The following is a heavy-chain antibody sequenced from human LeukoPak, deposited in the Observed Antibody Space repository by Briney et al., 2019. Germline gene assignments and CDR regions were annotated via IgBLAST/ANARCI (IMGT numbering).Heavy chain of an antibody. CDR3: ARVVAAAGNNWFDP. J-gene: IGHJ5*02. Sequence: PSETLSLTCTVSGGSISSGGYSWSWIRQTPGKGLEWIAYIHDSGSTYNNPSLKSRLSISIDMSKNQFSLKLNSVTAADTAVYYCARVVAAAGNNWFDPWGQGTLVTVSS. CDR2: IHDSGST. D-gene: IGHD6-13*01. CDR1: GGSISSGGYS. V-gene: IGHV4-30-4*07.